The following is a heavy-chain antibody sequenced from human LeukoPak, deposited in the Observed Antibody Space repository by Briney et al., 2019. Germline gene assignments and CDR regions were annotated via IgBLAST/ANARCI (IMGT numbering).Heavy chain of an antibody. V-gene: IGHV3-23*01. J-gene: IGHJ4*02. Sequence: QAGGSLTLPCAASGFTFRTYAMSWIRQAPGKGLEWVGGISGSGDRAYYAESVKGRFSISRDNSKNTVYLQMNSLRVEDTAVYYCARESITMIVVGSFENWGQGTLVTVS. D-gene: IGHD3-22*01. CDR3: ARESITMIVVGSFEN. CDR1: GFTFRTYA. CDR2: ISGSGDRA.